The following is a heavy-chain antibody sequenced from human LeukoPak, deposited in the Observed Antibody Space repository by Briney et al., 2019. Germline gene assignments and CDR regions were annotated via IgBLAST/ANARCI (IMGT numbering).Heavy chain of an antibody. J-gene: IGHJ3*02. Sequence: PGGSLRLSCAASGCTFGDYAMHWVRQAPGKGLEWVSLISWDGGSTYYADSVKGRFTISRDNSKNSLYLQVNSLRAEDTALYYCAKDTTIFGVANDAFDIWGQGTMVTVSS. V-gene: IGHV3-43D*03. CDR2: ISWDGGST. CDR1: GCTFGDYA. D-gene: IGHD3-3*01. CDR3: AKDTTIFGVANDAFDI.